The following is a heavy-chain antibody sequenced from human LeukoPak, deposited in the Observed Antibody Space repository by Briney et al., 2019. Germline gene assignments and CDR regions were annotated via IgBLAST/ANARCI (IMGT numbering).Heavy chain of an antibody. Sequence: SETLSLTCTVSGDSISNSNYFWDWIRQPPGKGLEWIGTIYYTGTTYYNPSLKSRVTISVDTSKNQFSLKLTSLTAADTAVYSCVRRDQYVSADYWGQGTLGTVSS. D-gene: IGHD3-16*01. V-gene: IGHV4-39*01. CDR3: VRRDQYVSADY. CDR2: IYYTGTT. CDR1: GDSISNSNYF. J-gene: IGHJ4*02.